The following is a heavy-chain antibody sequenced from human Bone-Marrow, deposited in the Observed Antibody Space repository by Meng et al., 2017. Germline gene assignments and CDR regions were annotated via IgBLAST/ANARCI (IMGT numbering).Heavy chain of an antibody. J-gene: IGHJ5*02. D-gene: IGHD3-16*01. Sequence: QLQLQESGSGLVKPSQTLSLTCAVSGGSISSGGYSWSWIRQPPGKGLEWIGYIYESGSTYYSPSLKSRVTISVDRSKNQFSLRLSSVTAADTAVYYCARGAMITVSDWFDPWGQGTLVTVSS. V-gene: IGHV4-30-2*01. CDR3: ARGAMITVSDWFDP. CDR2: IYESGST. CDR1: GGSISSGGYS.